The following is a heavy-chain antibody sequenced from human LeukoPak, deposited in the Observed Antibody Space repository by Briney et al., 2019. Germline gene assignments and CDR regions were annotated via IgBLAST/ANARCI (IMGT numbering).Heavy chain of an antibody. J-gene: IGHJ6*03. CDR2: ISASGGNT. D-gene: IGHD2-15*01. Sequence: PGGSLRLSCAASGFTFSSYSMNWVRQAPGKGLEWVSAISASGGNTYYADSMKGRFTISRDNSKNTLYLQMSSLRAEDTAVYYCAKGTYCSGANCYPSVYYYYYMDVWGKGTTVTVSS. V-gene: IGHV3-23*01. CDR1: GFTFSSYS. CDR3: AKGTYCSGANCYPSVYYYYYMDV.